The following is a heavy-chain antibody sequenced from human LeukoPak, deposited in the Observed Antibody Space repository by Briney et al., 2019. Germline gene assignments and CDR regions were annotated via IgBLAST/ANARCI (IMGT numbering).Heavy chain of an antibody. CDR1: GFSVNSNY. CDR2: ISGGGST. D-gene: IGHD3-10*01. Sequence: PGGSLRLSCAASGFSVNSNYMSWVRQAPGKGLEWVSVISGGGSTYYADSVKGRFTISGDISKNTLYLQMNSLRAEDTAVYYCARGGGSGSYESFDYWGQGALVTVSS. V-gene: IGHV3-53*01. CDR3: ARGGGSGSYESFDY. J-gene: IGHJ4*02.